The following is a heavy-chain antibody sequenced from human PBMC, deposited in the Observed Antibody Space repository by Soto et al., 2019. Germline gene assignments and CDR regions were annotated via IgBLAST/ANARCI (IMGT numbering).Heavy chain of an antibody. Sequence: GSLRLSCAASGFTFSSYSMNWVRQAPGKGLEWVSYISSSSSTIYYADSVKGRFTISRDNAKNSLYLQMNSLRAEDTAVYYCARSPDIVVVPAANFDYWGQGTLVTVSS. CDR1: GFTFSSYS. J-gene: IGHJ4*02. CDR3: ARSPDIVVVPAANFDY. D-gene: IGHD2-2*01. V-gene: IGHV3-48*01. CDR2: ISSSSSTI.